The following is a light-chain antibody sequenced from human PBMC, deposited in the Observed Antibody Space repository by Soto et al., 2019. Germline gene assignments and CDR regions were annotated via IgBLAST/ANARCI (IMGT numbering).Light chain of an antibody. CDR1: QTINNY. V-gene: IGKV1-39*01. CDR3: QQYGTSEII. J-gene: IGKJ5*01. Sequence: DIQMTQSPSSLSASVGDRVTITCRSSQTINNYLNWYLQRPGKAPVLLLYSTSTLQSGAPSRFSGRGSGTDFNLTISRLETEDFAVFYCQQYGTSEIIFGQGTRLEIK. CDR2: STS.